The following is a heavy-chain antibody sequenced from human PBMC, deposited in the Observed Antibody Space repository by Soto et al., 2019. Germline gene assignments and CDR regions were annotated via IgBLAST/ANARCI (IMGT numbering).Heavy chain of an antibody. CDR1: GFTFSSYS. J-gene: IGHJ4*02. D-gene: IGHD6-13*01. CDR2: ISSSSSYI. CDR3: ARDRQGGYFPPEGFDY. Sequence: GGSLRLSCAASGFTFSSYSMNWVRQAPGKGLEWVSSISSSSSYIYYADSVKGRFTISRDNAKNSLYLQMNSLRAEDTAVYYCARDRQGGYFPPEGFDYWGQGTLVTVSS. V-gene: IGHV3-21*01.